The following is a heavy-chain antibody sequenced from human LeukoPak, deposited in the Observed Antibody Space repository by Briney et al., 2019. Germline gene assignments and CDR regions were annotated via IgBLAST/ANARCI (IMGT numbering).Heavy chain of an antibody. CDR1: GFTFSSYA. CDR2: TSYDGSNK. Sequence: PGGSLRLSCAASGFTFSSYAMHWVRQAPGKGLEWVAVTSYDGSNKYYADSVKGRFTISRDNSKDTLYLQMNSLRAEDTAVYYCARPYSSGPYFDYWGQGTLVTVSS. CDR3: ARPYSSGPYFDY. D-gene: IGHD6-19*01. V-gene: IGHV3-30-3*01. J-gene: IGHJ4*02.